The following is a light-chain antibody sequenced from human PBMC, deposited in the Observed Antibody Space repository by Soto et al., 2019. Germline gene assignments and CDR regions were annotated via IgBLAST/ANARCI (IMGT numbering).Light chain of an antibody. V-gene: IGKV1-27*01. CDR3: QKYNSAPIT. CDR1: QGISDY. J-gene: IGKJ3*01. Sequence: DIQMTQSPSSLSASVGDRVTITCRASQGISDYLAWYQQKPGKVPKLLIYGASILQSGDPSRFSGSRSGTDFTLTISSLQPEDVATYYCQKYNSAPITCGPGTKVDIK. CDR2: GAS.